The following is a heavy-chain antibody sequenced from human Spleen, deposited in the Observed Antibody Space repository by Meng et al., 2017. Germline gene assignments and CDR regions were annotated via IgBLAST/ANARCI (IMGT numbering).Heavy chain of an antibody. CDR2: ISWNSGSI. CDR1: GFTFDDYA. Sequence: SLKISCAASGFTFDDYAMHWVRQAPGKGLEWVSGISWNSGSIGYADSVRGRFTISRDNAKNSLSLQMNSLRAEDTALYYCATFPRAFDIWGQGTMVTVSS. CDR3: ATFPRAFDI. J-gene: IGHJ3*02. V-gene: IGHV3-9*01.